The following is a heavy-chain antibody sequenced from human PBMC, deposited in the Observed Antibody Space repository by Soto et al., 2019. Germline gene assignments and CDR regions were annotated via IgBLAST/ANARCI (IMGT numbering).Heavy chain of an antibody. CDR2: IYSGGGT. CDR3: ATRMTTAPY. D-gene: IGHD4-17*01. Sequence: EVRLVQSGGGLVQPGGSLRLSCAASLFIVSDNYMSWVRQAPGKGLEWVSLIYSGGGTDYAESVKGGFTISRDNSKNTLYPQMNRLKAEDTGIYYCATRMTTAPYWGQGTVVTVSS. J-gene: IGHJ4*02. V-gene: IGHV3-66*01. CDR1: LFIVSDNY.